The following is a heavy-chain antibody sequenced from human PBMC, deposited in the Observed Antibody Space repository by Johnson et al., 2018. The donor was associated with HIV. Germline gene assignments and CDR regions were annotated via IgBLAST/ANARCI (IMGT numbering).Heavy chain of an antibody. V-gene: IGHV3-15*05. Sequence: VQVGESGGDLVKPGGSLRVSCAASGFTFSDAWMNWVRQAPGKGLEWVDRIISKTEGGTPDNAAPVKGRITISRDSAKSTLYLQMNSLRAEDTAVYYCARGRGYYRFDDFDIWGQGTMVTVSS. CDR3: ARGRGYYRFDDFDI. CDR1: GFTFSDAW. D-gene: IGHD3-22*01. CDR2: IISKTEGGTP. J-gene: IGHJ3*02.